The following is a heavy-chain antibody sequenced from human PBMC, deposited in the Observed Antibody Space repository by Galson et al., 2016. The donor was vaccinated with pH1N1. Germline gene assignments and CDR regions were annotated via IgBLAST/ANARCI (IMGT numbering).Heavy chain of an antibody. J-gene: IGHJ4*02. CDR1: GFTFTSYA. D-gene: IGHD2/OR15-2a*01. V-gene: IGHV3-30*04. CDR3: ARAVFYDVDLLDYYFDY. Sequence: SLRLSCAVSGFTFTSYAFHWVRQAPGKGLEWVAVISNDGTKKYYTDSVKGRFSVSRDNSKNTLFLQMNSLRGDDTAVYYCARAVFYDVDLLDYYFDYWGQGTLVTVSS. CDR2: ISNDGTKK.